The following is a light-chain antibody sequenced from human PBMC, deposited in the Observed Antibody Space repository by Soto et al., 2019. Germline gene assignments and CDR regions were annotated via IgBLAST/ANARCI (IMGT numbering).Light chain of an antibody. CDR1: QSISNY. Sequence: DIQMTQSPSSLSAPVGDRITLTCRASQSISNYLNWYQQKAGMAPKILIYAATTLQRGVPSRFSGSGSGTDFTLTITSLQPEDVDIYYCQQSSTFPITFGQGTQVDIK. CDR2: AAT. CDR3: QQSSTFPIT. J-gene: IGKJ5*01. V-gene: IGKV1-39*01.